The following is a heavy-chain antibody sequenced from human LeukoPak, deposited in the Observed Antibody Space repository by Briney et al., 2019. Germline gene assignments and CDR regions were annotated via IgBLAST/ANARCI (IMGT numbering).Heavy chain of an antibody. CDR3: AKDDYDISTGSGGFDY. V-gene: IGHV3-9*01. D-gene: IGHD3-9*01. CDR1: GFTFDDYA. Sequence: GGSLRLSCAASGFTFDDYAMHWVRQAPGKGLEWVSGISWNSGSIGYADSVKGRFTISRDNAKNSLYLQMNSLRAEDTALYYCAKDDYDISTGSGGFDYWGQGTLVTVSS. CDR2: ISWNSGSI. J-gene: IGHJ4*02.